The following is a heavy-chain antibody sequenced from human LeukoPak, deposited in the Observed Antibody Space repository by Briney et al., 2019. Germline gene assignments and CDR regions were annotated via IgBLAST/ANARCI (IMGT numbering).Heavy chain of an antibody. J-gene: IGHJ6*03. D-gene: IGHD2-21*02. V-gene: IGHV4-61*02. CDR3: ARGAFEVTAFHYYYYYMDV. CDR2: IYTSGST. Sequence: KASETLSLTCTVSGGSISSGSYYWSWIRQPAGKGLEWIGRIYTSGSTNYNPSLKSRVTISVDTSKNQFSLKLSSVTAADTAVYYCARGAFEVTAFHYYYYYMDVWGKGTTVTVSS. CDR1: GGSISSGSYY.